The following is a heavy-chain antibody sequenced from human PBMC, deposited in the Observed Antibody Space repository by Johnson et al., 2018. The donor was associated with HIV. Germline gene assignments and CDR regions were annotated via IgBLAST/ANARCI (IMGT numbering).Heavy chain of an antibody. CDR3: ARDGTETGPDDAFDI. V-gene: IGHV3-66*01. CDR2: IYRAGST. CDR1: GFSISSNY. J-gene: IGHJ3*02. D-gene: IGHD1-1*01. Sequence: VQLVESGGGLVQPGGSLRLSCAASGFSISSNYMSWIRQAPGKGLEWVSVIYRAGSTYYADSVKDRFTISRDISKNTIYLQMNSLRAEDTAMYYCARDGTETGPDDAFDIWGPGTVVTVSS.